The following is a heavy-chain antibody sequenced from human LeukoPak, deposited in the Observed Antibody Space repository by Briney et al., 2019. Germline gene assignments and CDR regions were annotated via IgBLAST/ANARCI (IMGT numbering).Heavy chain of an antibody. CDR1: GFCFDEHA. CDR2: ISWKGGII. CDR3: AKDGRPLRTDEPWLDS. Sequence: PGGSLRLSCAASGFCFDEHAMHWVRQGPGKGLEWVSGISWKGGIIGYADSVKGRFTISRDNAKNIVSLEMSSLRPDDTAIYYCAKDGRPLRTDEPWLDSWGAGTLVTVSS. D-gene: IGHD1-1*01. J-gene: IGHJ4*02. V-gene: IGHV3-9*01.